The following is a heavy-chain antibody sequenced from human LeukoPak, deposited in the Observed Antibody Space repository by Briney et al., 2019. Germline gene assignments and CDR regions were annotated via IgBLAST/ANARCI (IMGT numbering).Heavy chain of an antibody. CDR3: ARGYDFWSGYLYRYYYMDV. CDR2: IYYSGST. V-gene: IGHV4-59*01. Sequence: PSETLSLTCTVSGGSISSYYWNWIRQPPGKGLEGIGYIYYSGSTNYNPSLKSRVTISVDTSKNQFSLKLSSVTAADTAVYFCARGYDFWSGYLYRYYYMDVWGKGTTVTVSS. CDR1: GGSISSYY. D-gene: IGHD3-3*01. J-gene: IGHJ6*03.